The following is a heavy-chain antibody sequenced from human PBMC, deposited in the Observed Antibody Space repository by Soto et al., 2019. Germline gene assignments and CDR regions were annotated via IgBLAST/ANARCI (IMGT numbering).Heavy chain of an antibody. D-gene: IGHD3-3*01. J-gene: IGHJ6*02. V-gene: IGHV3-48*02. CDR2: ISSSSSTI. Sequence: GGSLRLSCAASGFTFSSYSMNWVRQAPGKGLEWVSYISSSSSTIYYADSVKGRFTISRDNAKNSLYLQMNSLRDEDTAVYYCAKITPYYDFWSGYPHAGMDVWGQGTTVTVSS. CDR1: GFTFSSYS. CDR3: AKITPYYDFWSGYPHAGMDV.